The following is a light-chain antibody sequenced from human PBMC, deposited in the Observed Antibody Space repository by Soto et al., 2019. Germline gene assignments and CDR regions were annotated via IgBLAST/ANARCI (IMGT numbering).Light chain of an antibody. J-gene: IGKJ2*01. Sequence: EIVLTQSPGTLSLSPGERATLSCRASQSVSSSYLAWYQQRPGQALRLLIYGASSRATGIPDRFSGSGSGTDFTLTISRLEPEDFAVYDCQQYGSSTMYTFGQGTKLEIK. CDR1: QSVSSSY. CDR3: QQYGSSTMYT. V-gene: IGKV3-20*01. CDR2: GAS.